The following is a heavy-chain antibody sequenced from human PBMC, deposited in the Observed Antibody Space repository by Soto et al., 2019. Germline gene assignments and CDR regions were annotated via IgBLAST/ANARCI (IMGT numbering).Heavy chain of an antibody. CDR2: IYYSGST. D-gene: IGHD6-6*01. CDR1: GGSISSYY. V-gene: IGHV4-59*01. CDR3: ARGEYSSSSGGFDP. Sequence: SETLSLTCTVSGGSISSYYWSWIRQPPGKGLEWIGYIYYSGSTNYNPSLKGRVTISVDTSKNQFSLKLSSVTAADTAVYYCARGEYSSSSGGFDPWGQGTLVTVSS. J-gene: IGHJ5*02.